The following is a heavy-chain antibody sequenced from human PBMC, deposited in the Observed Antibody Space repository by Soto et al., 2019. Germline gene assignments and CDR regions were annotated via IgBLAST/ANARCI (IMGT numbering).Heavy chain of an antibody. CDR3: ARGYQLAHFDY. J-gene: IGHJ4*02. V-gene: IGHV4-30-4*01. CDR1: GGPISSGDYY. Sequence: TLSLTCTVSGGPISSGDYYWSWIRQPPGKGLEWIGYIYYSGSTYYNPSLKSRVTISVDTSKNQFSLKLSSVTAADTAVYYCARGYQLAHFDYWGQGTLVTVSS. CDR2: IYYSGST. D-gene: IGHD2-2*01.